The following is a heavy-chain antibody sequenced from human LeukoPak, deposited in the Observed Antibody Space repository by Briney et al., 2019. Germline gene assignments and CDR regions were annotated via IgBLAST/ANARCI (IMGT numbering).Heavy chain of an antibody. CDR2: IFYSGST. Sequence: SETLSLTCTVSGDSISSSYWSWIRQPPGKGLEWIGYIFYSGSTYYNPSLKSRVTISVDTSKNQFSLKLSSVTAADTAVYYCARHRLRPLRYFDWLLELDYWGQGTLVTVSS. J-gene: IGHJ4*02. D-gene: IGHD3-9*01. CDR3: ARHRLRPLRYFDWLLELDY. V-gene: IGHV4-59*08. CDR1: GDSISSSY.